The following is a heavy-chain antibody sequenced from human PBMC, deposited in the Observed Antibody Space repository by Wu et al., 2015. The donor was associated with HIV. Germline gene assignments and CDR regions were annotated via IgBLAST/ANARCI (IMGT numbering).Heavy chain of an antibody. V-gene: IGHV1-18*01. CDR3: ARDSSRVRGVRSLSLNNAFDI. J-gene: IGHJ3*02. CDR1: GYTFTSYG. Sequence: QVQLVQSGAEVKKPGASVKVSCKASGYTFTSYGISWVRQAPGQGLEWMGWISAYNGNTNYAQKLQGRVTMTTDTSTSTAYMELRSLRSDDTAVYYCARDSSRVRGVRSLSLNNAFDIWGQGTMVTVSS. D-gene: IGHD3-10*01. CDR2: ISAYNGNT.